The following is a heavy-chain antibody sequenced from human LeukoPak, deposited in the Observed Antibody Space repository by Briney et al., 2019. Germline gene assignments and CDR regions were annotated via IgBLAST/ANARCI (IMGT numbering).Heavy chain of an antibody. D-gene: IGHD2/OR15-2a*01. CDR1: GFTFNNYR. J-gene: IGHJ4*02. CDR3: ASGEFDSNTDYYYSFDH. Sequence: GGSLRLSCAASGFTFNNYRMNWVRQAPGKGLEWVSSISTTSSYIYYADSVKGRFTISRDNAKNSLYLQMSSLSAEDTAVYFCASGEFDSNTDYYYSFDHWGQGTLVTVSS. V-gene: IGHV3-21*01. CDR2: ISTTSSYI.